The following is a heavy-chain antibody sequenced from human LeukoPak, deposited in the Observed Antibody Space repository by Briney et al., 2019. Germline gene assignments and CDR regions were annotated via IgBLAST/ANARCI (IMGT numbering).Heavy chain of an antibody. D-gene: IGHD2-15*01. V-gene: IGHV3-30*04. Sequence: GGSLRLSCAASGFTFNSYAMHWVRQAPGKGLEWVAVISYDGSNKYYADSVKGRFTISRDNSKNTLYLQMNSLRAEDTAVYYCAKDSRYSLPVQIYYYYGMDVWGQGTTVTVSS. CDR2: ISYDGSNK. J-gene: IGHJ6*02. CDR3: AKDSRYSLPVQIYYYYGMDV. CDR1: GFTFNSYA.